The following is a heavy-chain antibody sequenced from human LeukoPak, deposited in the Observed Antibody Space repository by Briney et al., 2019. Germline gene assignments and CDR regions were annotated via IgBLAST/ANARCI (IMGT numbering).Heavy chain of an antibody. CDR3: ARENGGAALDL. J-gene: IGHJ5*02. V-gene: IGHV3-30*03. Sequence: GGSLRLSCAASEFTFSSYGMHWVRQAPGKGLEWVAIISYDGSNKYYADSVKGRFAISRDNSKNTLYLQMDSLRPEDTAVYYCARENGGAALDLWGQGTLVTVSS. CDR2: ISYDGSNK. D-gene: IGHD3-16*01. CDR1: EFTFSSYG.